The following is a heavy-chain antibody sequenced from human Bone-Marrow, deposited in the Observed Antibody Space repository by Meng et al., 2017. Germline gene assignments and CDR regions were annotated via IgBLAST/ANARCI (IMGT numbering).Heavy chain of an antibody. CDR3: ARDSGILTGYYIKRYYYYGMDV. V-gene: IGHV1-2*06. Sequence: ASVKVSCKPSGYNFPDYWLHWVRRVPGQGLEWMGRIDPKSGDTHYAQRFQGRVTRTGDTSISTAYMELSGLRSDDTAMYYCARDSGILTGYYIKRYYYYGMDVWGQGTTVTVSS. CDR2: IDPKSGDT. J-gene: IGHJ6*02. CDR1: GYNFPDYW. D-gene: IGHD3-9*01.